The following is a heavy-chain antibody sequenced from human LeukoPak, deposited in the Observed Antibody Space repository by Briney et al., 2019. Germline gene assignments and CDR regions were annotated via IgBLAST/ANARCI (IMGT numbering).Heavy chain of an antibody. CDR3: ARDPYSGSYGDYYYYYMDV. V-gene: IGHV3-48*03. D-gene: IGHD1-26*01. Sequence: GGSLRLSCTASGFAFSNYPMNWVRQAPGKGLEWVSYISSSAIYYADSVRGRFTISRDNAKSSLYLQMNSLRGEDTAVYYCARDPYSGSYGDYYYYYMDVWGKGTTVTISS. CDR1: GFAFSNYP. J-gene: IGHJ6*03. CDR2: ISSSAI.